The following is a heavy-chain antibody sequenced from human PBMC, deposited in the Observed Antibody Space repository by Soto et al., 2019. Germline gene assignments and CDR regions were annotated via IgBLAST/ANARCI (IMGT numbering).Heavy chain of an antibody. V-gene: IGHV1-69*08. D-gene: IGHD3-9*01. J-gene: IGHJ6*02. CDR2: IIPILGIA. CDR3: AREDDILTGYYPDGGGMDV. Sequence: QVQLVQSGAEVKKPGSSVKVSCKASGGTFSSYTISWVRQAPGQGLEWMGRIIPILGIANYAQKFQGRVRITAEKSTSPAYMELSSLRSEDTTVYYCAREDDILTGYYPDGGGMDVWGQGTTVTVSS. CDR1: GGTFSSYT.